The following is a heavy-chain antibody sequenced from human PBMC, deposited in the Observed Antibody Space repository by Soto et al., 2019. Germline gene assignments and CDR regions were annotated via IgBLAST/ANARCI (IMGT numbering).Heavy chain of an antibody. J-gene: IGHJ4*02. Sequence: QVQLVQSGAEVKKPGASVKVSCKASGYTITTYFMQWVRQAPGQGLEWGGIINPSDGTTSYAQKCQGRVTMTRDTSTNTVDMDLSSLRCEETAVYYCGTRLQLRKGWAFDYWGQGTLVTVSS. V-gene: IGHV1-46*01. CDR2: INPSDGTT. CDR3: GTRLQLRKGWAFDY. CDR1: GYTITTYF. D-gene: IGHD5-12*01.